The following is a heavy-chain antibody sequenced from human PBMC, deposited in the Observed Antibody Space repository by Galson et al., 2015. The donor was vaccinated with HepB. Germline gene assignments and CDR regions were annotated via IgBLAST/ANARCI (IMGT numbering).Heavy chain of an antibody. CDR2: ISGSGGST. J-gene: IGHJ5*02. Sequence: SLRLSCAASGFTFSSYAMSWVRQAPGKGLEWVSAISGSGGSTYYADSVKGRFTISRDNSKNTLYLQMNSLRAEDTAVYYCAKLLAVVVVAATLGSWGQGTLVTVSS. CDR1: GFTFSSYA. CDR3: AKLLAVVVVAATLGS. V-gene: IGHV3-23*01. D-gene: IGHD2-15*01.